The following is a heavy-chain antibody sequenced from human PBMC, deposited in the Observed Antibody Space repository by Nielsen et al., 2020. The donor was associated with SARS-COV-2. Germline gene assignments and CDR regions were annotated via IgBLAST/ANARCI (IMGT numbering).Heavy chain of an antibody. J-gene: IGHJ6*02. CDR3: ARGRWELPQGVYYYYYGMDV. Sequence: SETLSLTCAVYGGSFSGYYWSWIRQPPGKGLEWIGEINHSGSTNYNPSLKSRVTISVDTSKNQFSLKLSSVTAADTAVYYYARGRWELPQGVYYYYYGMDVWGQGTTVTVSS. CDR2: INHSGST. CDR1: GGSFSGYY. D-gene: IGHD1-26*01. V-gene: IGHV4-34*01.